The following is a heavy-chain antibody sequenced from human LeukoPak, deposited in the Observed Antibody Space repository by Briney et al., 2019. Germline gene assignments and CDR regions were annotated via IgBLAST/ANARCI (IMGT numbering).Heavy chain of an antibody. CDR2: IIPIFGTA. CDR1: AGTFIIYA. J-gene: IGHJ3*02. CDR3: ARGLIQDVFDI. V-gene: IGHV1-69*05. Sequence: SVKVSFTASAGTFIIYAISWVRQAPGQGLEGMGGIIPIFGTANYAQKFQGRVTITTDESTSTAYLELSSLRSEDTAVYYCARGLIQDVFDIWGQGTMVTVSS.